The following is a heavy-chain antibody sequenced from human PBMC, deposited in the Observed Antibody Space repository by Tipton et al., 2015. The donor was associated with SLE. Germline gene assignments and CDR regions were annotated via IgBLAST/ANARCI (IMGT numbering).Heavy chain of an antibody. CDR2: IYDSGNT. D-gene: IGHD1-7*01. J-gene: IGHJ5*02. V-gene: IGHV4-4*02. Sequence: TLSLTCIVSGASVSSGNWWSWVRQPPGKGLEWIGEIYDSGNTNYNPSLRGRVSISVDKSKNQFSLNLGSVTAADTAVYYCVFVPRYNWNYIAHWGRGTLVTVSS. CDR1: GASVSSGNW. CDR3: VFVPRYNWNYIAH.